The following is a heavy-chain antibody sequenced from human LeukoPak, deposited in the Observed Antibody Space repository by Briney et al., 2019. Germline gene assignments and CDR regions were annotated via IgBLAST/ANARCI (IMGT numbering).Heavy chain of an antibody. CDR2: IYYSGST. J-gene: IGHJ4*02. CDR1: GGSISSSSYY. Sequence: PSETLSLTCTASGGSISSSSYYWGWIRQPPGKGLEWIGSIYYSGSTYYNPSLKSRVTISVDTSKNQFSLKLSSVTAADTAVYYCARSSGWYEVYFDYWGQGTLVTVSS. CDR3: ARSSGWYEVYFDY. D-gene: IGHD6-19*01. V-gene: IGHV4-39*01.